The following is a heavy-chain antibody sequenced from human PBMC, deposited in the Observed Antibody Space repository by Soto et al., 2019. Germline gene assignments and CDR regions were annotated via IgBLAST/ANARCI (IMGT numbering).Heavy chain of an antibody. CDR3: ARDRTSDIVVVVAATTDDY. CDR1: GYTFTSYG. CDR2: ISAYNGIT. J-gene: IGHJ4*02. D-gene: IGHD2-15*01. V-gene: IGHV1-18*01. Sequence: QVQLVQSGAEVKKPGASVKVSCKASGYTFTSYGISWVRQAPGQGLEWMGWISAYNGITNYAQKLQGRVTMTTDTSTSTAYMELRSLRSDDTAVYYCARDRTSDIVVVVAATTDDYWGQGTLVTVSS.